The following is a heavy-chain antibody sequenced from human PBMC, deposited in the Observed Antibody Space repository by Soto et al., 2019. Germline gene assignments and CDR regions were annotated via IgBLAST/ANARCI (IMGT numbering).Heavy chain of an antibody. CDR1: GGSISSSSYY. CDR2: IYYSGST. D-gene: IGHD4-17*01. J-gene: IGHJ4*02. Sequence: QLQLQESGPGLVKPSDTLSLPCNVSGGSISSSSYYWGWIRQPPGKGLEWIGSIYYSGSTYYNPSLKSRVAIAVDTSKNQFSLKLSSVTAADTVVYYCARHVGTTEFHLDYWGQGTLVTVSS. V-gene: IGHV4-39*01. CDR3: ARHVGTTEFHLDY.